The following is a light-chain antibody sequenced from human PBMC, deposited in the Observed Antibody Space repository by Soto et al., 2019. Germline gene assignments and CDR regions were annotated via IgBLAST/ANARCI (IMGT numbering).Light chain of an antibody. Sequence: QSVLTQPASVSGSPGQSITISCTGTSSDVGSYSLVSWCQQHPGKAPKLMIYEGSKRPSGVSNRFSGSKSGNTASLTISGLQTEDEADYYCISYTDRQSYLFGTGTKVTVL. J-gene: IGLJ1*01. CDR3: ISYTDRQSYL. V-gene: IGLV2-14*02. CDR1: SSDVGSYSL. CDR2: EGS.